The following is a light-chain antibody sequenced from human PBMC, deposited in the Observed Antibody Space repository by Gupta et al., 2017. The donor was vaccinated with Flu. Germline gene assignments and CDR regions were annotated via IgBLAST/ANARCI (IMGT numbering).Light chain of an antibody. J-gene: IGLJ3*02. Sequence: NFLLTQPHSVSESPVKTVTISCTRSSGSIASYYVQWYQQRPGSSPTTVMYEDIRRPSGVPDRFSGAVDSSSNSAALTISERQTEDEADYYCHSYDGSSRVFGGGTKLTVL. CDR1: SGSIASYY. V-gene: IGLV6-57*01. CDR3: HSYDGSSRV. CDR2: EDI.